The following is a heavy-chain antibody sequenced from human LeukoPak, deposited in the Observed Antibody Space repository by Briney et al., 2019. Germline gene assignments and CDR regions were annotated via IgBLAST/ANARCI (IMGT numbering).Heavy chain of an antibody. D-gene: IGHD3-22*01. CDR3: ARAYDSSGYNDY. CDR2: IYTSGST. V-gene: IGHV4-61*02. Sequence: SQTLSLTCTVSGGSISSGSYYWSWIRQPAGKGLEWIGRIYTSGSTNYNPSLKSRVTISVDTSKNQFSLKLSSVTAAGTAVYYCARAYDSSGYNDYWGQGTLVTVSS. CDR1: GGSISSGSYY. J-gene: IGHJ4*02.